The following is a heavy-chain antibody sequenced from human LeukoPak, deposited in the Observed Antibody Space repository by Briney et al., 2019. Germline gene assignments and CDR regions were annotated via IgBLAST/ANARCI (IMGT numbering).Heavy chain of an antibody. Sequence: GRSLRLSCAASGFTFDDYAMHWVRQAPGKGLEWVSGISSSGVTDYADSVKGRFTISRDNSKNTLYLQMNSLRAEDTAVYYCAKDLNWGGRWGQGTLVTVSS. CDR2: ISSSGVT. CDR3: AKDLNWGGR. D-gene: IGHD7-27*01. V-gene: IGHV3-23*01. J-gene: IGHJ4*02. CDR1: GFTFDDYA.